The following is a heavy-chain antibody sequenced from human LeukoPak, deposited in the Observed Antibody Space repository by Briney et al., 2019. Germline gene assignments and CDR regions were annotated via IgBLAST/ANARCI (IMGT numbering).Heavy chain of an antibody. CDR2: ITPNSGGT. V-gene: IGHV1-2*02. J-gene: IGHJ4*02. CDR3: ARWGTYYQAFFDY. Sequence: ASVKVSCKASGYSFRDYYIHWVRQAPGQGLEWMGCITPNSGGTNYPQKFQGRVTMTRDTSISTAYMELSDLKSDDTAVYYCARWGTYYQAFFDYWGQGTLVTVSS. D-gene: IGHD2-2*01. CDR1: GYSFRDYY.